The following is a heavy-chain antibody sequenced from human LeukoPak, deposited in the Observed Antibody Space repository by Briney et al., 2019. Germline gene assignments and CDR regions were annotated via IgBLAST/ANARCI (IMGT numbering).Heavy chain of an antibody. D-gene: IGHD2-15*01. CDR1: GGSFSGYY. CDR3: ARGVGGRVVVTAALRTEAGEGDSSSAATNYYYYMDV. CDR2: INHSGTT. J-gene: IGHJ6*03. V-gene: IGHV4-34*01. Sequence: SETLSLTCAVYGGSFSGYYWSWIRQPPGKGLEWIGEINHSGTTNYNPSLKSRVTISVDTSENQFSLKLNSVTAADTAVYYCARGVGGRVVVTAALRTEAGEGDSSSAATNYYYYMDVWGKGTTVTVSS.